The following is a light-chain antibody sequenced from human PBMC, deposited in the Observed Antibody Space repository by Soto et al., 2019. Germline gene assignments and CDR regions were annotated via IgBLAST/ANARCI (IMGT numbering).Light chain of an antibody. CDR3: LPDYNYPFS. V-gene: IGKV1-6*01. CDR2: AAS. Sequence: AIQMTQSPSSLSASVGDRVTITCRASQGIRNALGWYQQKPGKAPKLLIYAASSLQSGVPSRFSGSGSGTDFTLTISSLQPEDFATYYCLPDYNYPFSFGHGTKVDIK. J-gene: IGKJ3*01. CDR1: QGIRNA.